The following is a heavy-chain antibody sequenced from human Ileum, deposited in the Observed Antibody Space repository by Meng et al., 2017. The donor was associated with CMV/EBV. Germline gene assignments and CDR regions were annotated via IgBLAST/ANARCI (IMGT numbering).Heavy chain of an antibody. CDR3: AKVVGTPYYFDY. CDR2: ISASGGNT. D-gene: IGHD3-10*01. CDR1: GFTFNNYA. J-gene: IGHJ4*02. V-gene: IGHV3-23*01. Sequence: GESLKISCAASGFTFNNYAMNWVRQAPGKGLEWVSSISASGGNTYYADSVKGRFTISRDNSKNTLYLQMNNLRAEDTAVYYCAKVVGTPYYFDYWGQGTLVTVSS.